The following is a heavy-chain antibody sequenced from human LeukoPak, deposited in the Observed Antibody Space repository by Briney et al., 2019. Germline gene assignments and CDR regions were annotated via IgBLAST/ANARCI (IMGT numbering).Heavy chain of an antibody. CDR3: AKDRYYYDSSWTFDY. CDR2: ISGSGGST. J-gene: IGHJ4*02. V-gene: IGHV3-23*01. Sequence: PGGSLRLSCAASGFTFSSYAMSWVRQAPGKGLEWVSAISGSGGSTYYADSVKVRFTISRDNSKNTLYLQMNSLRAEDTAVYYCAKDRYYYDSSWTFDYWGQGTLVTVSS. D-gene: IGHD3-22*01. CDR1: GFTFSSYA.